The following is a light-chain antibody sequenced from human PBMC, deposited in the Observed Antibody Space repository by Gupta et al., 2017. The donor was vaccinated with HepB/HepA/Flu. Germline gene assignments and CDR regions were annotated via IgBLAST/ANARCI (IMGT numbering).Light chain of an antibody. CDR1: TLSKQY. Sequence: SYELTQPPSVSVSPGQTARITCPGDTLSKQYPYWYQQKPGQAPILVMYKDTVRPSGIPERFSGSSSGTTVTLTIGGVQAEDEADYYCQSADISGSYRVLGSGTKVTVL. CDR3: QSADISGSYRV. J-gene: IGLJ1*01. V-gene: IGLV3-25*03. CDR2: KDT.